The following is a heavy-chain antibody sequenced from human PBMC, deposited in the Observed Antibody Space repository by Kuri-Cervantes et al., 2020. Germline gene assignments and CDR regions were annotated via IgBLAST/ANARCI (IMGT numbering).Heavy chain of an antibody. J-gene: IGHJ4*02. D-gene: IGHD6-19*01. CDR2: IYYSGST. Sequence: ESLKISCTVSGGSISSSSYYWGWIRQPPGKGLEWIGSIYYSGSTYYNPSLKSRVTISVDTSKNQFSLKLSSVTAADTAVYYCAIRVAGTFDYWGRGTLVTVSS. CDR3: AIRVAGTFDY. CDR1: GGSISSSSYY. V-gene: IGHV4-39*01.